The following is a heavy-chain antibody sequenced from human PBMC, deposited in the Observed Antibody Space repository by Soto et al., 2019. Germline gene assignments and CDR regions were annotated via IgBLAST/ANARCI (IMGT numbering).Heavy chain of an antibody. CDR3: TPLALKYNSDWYPLSD. CDR2: IKSEPDVWTI. CDR1: GFTFSNVW. Sequence: EVQLVESGGGLVKPGGSLRLSCAGSGFTFSNVWMNWVRQAPGQGLEWVGRIKSEPDVWTIDYAASVKGRFTISRDDSNNTLYLQMNSLKTEDTATYYCTPLALKYNSDWYPLSDWGQGTRVTVSS. V-gene: IGHV3-15*07. D-gene: IGHD6-19*01. J-gene: IGHJ4*02.